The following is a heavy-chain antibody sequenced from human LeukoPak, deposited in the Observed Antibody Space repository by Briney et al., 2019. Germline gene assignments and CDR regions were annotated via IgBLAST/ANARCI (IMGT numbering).Heavy chain of an antibody. CDR3: AKETGDYAIDY. Sequence: GRSLRLSCAASGFTFSSYAMHWVRQAPGKGLEWVAVISYDGSNKYYADSVKGRFTISRDNSKNTLYLQMNSLRAEDTAVYYCAKETGDYAIDYWGQGTLVTVSS. CDR1: GFTFSSYA. D-gene: IGHD4-17*01. CDR2: ISYDGSNK. J-gene: IGHJ4*02. V-gene: IGHV3-30*04.